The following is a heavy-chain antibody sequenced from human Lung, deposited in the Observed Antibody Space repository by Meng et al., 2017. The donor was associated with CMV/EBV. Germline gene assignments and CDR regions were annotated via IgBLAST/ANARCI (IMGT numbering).Heavy chain of an antibody. J-gene: IGHJ4*02. V-gene: IGHV4-39*07. CDR3: ARDRNPAVAGTGLDY. CDR2: VYYSGTT. Sequence: EXXTISCTVSGGSIGSSGYYWGWIRQPPGKGLEWIGAVYYSGTTYYNPSLKSRITISVDTSKNQFSLKLYSVTAADTAVYYCARDRNPAVAGTGLDYWGQGTLVTVSS. D-gene: IGHD6-19*01. CDR1: GGSIGSSGYY.